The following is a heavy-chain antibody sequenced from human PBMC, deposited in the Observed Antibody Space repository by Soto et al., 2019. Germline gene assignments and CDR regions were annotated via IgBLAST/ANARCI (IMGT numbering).Heavy chain of an antibody. Sequence: PSETLSLTCTVSGGSISSYYWGWIRQPPGKGLEWIASIKYSGTTFYNPSLKSRVTISVDKSKNQFSLKLSSVTAADTAVYYCARVSGSYYYGMDVWGQGTTVTVSS. CDR1: GGSISSYY. D-gene: IGHD1-26*01. CDR3: ARVSGSYYYGMDV. J-gene: IGHJ6*02. V-gene: IGHV4-39*07. CDR2: IKYSGTT.